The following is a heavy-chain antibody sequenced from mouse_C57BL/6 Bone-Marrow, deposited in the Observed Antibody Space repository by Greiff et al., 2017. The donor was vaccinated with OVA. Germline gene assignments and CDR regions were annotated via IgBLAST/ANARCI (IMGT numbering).Heavy chain of an antibody. J-gene: IGHJ2*01. CDR1: GFTFSDYY. CDR3: AREGDYFDY. CDR2: INYDGSST. Sequence: EVKLVESGEGLVKPGSSMKLSCTASGFTFSDYYMAWVRQVPEKGLEWVANINYDGSSTYYLDSLKSRFIIPRDNAKNILYLQMSSLKSEDTATYYCAREGDYFDYWGQGTTLTVSS. V-gene: IGHV5-16*01.